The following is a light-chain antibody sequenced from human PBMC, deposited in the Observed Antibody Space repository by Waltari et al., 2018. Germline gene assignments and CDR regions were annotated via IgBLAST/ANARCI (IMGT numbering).Light chain of an antibody. J-gene: IGLJ3*02. CDR2: GI. CDR1: NNNIGTYG. Sequence: QSALNQEASVSGTVGQKVTLSCTGNNNNIGTYGVGWYQQISHGPPKSVMFGISLPSGIPDRFSGSKSGTTASLTSSGRQPEDEVDYFGSTWDHSLNGRVFGGGTRLTVL. V-gene: IGLV1-36*01. CDR3: STWDHSLNGRV.